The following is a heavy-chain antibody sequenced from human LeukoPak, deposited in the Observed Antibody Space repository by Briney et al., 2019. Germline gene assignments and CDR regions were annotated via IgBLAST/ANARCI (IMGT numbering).Heavy chain of an antibody. CDR3: AREDESGWPRFDY. D-gene: IGHD6-19*01. Sequence: ASVKVSCKASGDAFSGYFIHWVRQAPGQGLEWMGNINANSGVTNYAQKFQGRVTMTRDTSISTAYMELNNLRSDDTAVYFCAREDESGWPRFDYWGQGTLVTVSS. CDR1: GDAFSGYF. J-gene: IGHJ4*02. V-gene: IGHV1-2*02. CDR2: INANSGVT.